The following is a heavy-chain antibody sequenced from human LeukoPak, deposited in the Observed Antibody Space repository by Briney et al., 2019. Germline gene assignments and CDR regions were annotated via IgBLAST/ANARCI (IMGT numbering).Heavy chain of an antibody. J-gene: IGHJ4*02. CDR3: ARDGDMATIENYFDY. CDR1: GGSISSSSYY. Sequence: SETLSLTCTVSGGSISSSSYYWGWIRQPPGKGLEWIGSIYYSGSTHYNPSLKSRVTISVDTSKNQCSLKLSSVTAADTAVYFCARDGDMATIENYFDYWGQGTLVTVSS. V-gene: IGHV4-39*07. CDR2: IYYSGST. D-gene: IGHD5-24*01.